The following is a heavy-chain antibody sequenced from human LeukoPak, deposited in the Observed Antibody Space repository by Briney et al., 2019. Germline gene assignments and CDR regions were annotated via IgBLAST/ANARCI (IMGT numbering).Heavy chain of an antibody. D-gene: IGHD2-21*02. CDR3: VRWGPGKAFDY. CDR1: GFTFSIYG. J-gene: IGHJ4*02. Sequence: PGGSLRLSCGASGFTFSIYGVPWVRQAPGKGLEWVAVIWYDGSNQYYADSVKGRFTISRDNSKNTVHLQMNSLGAEDTAVYYCVRWGPGKAFDYWGRGTLVTVSS. V-gene: IGHV3-33*01. CDR2: IWYDGSNQ.